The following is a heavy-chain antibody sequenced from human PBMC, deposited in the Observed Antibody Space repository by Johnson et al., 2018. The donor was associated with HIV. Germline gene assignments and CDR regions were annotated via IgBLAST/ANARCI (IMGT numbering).Heavy chain of an antibody. CDR3: TTLSLITMIVVVIDAFDI. Sequence: VQLVESGGGLVKPGGSLRLSCAASGFTFSNAWMSWVRQAPGKGLEWVGRIKSKTDGGTADYPATMKGRFTISRDDSKNTLYLQMNTLKTEDTAVYYCTTLSLITMIVVVIDAFDIWGQGTMVTVSS. CDR2: IKSKTDGGTA. J-gene: IGHJ3*02. CDR1: GFTFSNAW. D-gene: IGHD3-22*01. V-gene: IGHV3-15*01.